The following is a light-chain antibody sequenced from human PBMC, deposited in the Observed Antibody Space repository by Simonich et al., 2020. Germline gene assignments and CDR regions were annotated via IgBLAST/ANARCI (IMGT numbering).Light chain of an antibody. CDR1: QSVLYSSNNKNY. CDR3: QQYYSTPFT. V-gene: IGKV4-1*01. Sequence: DIVMTQSPDSLAVSLGERATINCKSSQSVLYSSNNKNYLAWYHQKPGQPPKLLIYWASTRESGVPDRFSGSGSGTDFTLTISSLQAEDVAVYYCQQYYSTPFTFGRGTKVDIK. CDR2: WAS. J-gene: IGKJ3*01.